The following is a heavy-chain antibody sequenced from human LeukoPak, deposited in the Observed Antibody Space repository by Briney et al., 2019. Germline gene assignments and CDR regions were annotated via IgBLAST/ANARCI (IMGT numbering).Heavy chain of an antibody. V-gene: IGHV3-30*18. CDR2: VSYDGSKK. D-gene: IGHD5-18*01. CDR3: AKELRGYSYGEH. Sequence: GGSLRLSCAASGFTFNNYGMHWVRQAPGKGLEWVAVVSYDGSKKFYADSVKGRFTISRDNSKNTLFLQMNSLRAEDTAVYYCAKELRGYSYGEHWGQGTLVTVSS. CDR1: GFTFNNYG. J-gene: IGHJ4*02.